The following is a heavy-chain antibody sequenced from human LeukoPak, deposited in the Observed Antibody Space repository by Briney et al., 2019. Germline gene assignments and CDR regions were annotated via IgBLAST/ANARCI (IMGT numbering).Heavy chain of an antibody. J-gene: IGHJ4*02. V-gene: IGHV6-1*01. CDR3: ARYPTGWYLDY. Sequence: SQTLSLTCAISGDSVSSSTAAWTWVRQSPSRGLEWLGRTYYRSKWYTDYAVSVRSRITINPDTSKNQFSLQLNSVTPEDTAVYYCARYPTGWYLDYWGLGTLVTVSS. CDR1: GDSVSSSTAA. CDR2: TYYRSKWYT. D-gene: IGHD6-19*01.